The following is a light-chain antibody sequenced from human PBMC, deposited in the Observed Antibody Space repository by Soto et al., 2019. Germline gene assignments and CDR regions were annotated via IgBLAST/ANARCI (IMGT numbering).Light chain of an antibody. CDR3: QQYSSSPSIT. J-gene: IGKJ5*01. CDR1: QNVGNN. Sequence: EIVMTQSPATLSVSPGERATLSCRSSQNVGNNLVWYQQKPGQAPRLLIYGASTRATGIPDRFSGSGSGTDFTLTISRLEPEDFAVYYCQQYSSSPSITFGQGTRLEIK. CDR2: GAS. V-gene: IGKV3-20*01.